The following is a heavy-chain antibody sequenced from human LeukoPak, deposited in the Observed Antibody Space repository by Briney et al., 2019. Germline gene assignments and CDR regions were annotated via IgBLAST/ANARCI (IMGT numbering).Heavy chain of an antibody. CDR2: IYTSGST. D-gene: IGHD6-6*01. CDR1: GGSISSSSYY. J-gene: IGHJ6*03. Sequence: PSETLSLTCTVSGGSISSSSYYWSWIRQPAGKGLEWIGRIYTSGSTNYNPSLKSRVTISVDTSKNQFSLKLSSVTAADTAVYYCARVRNDRVNSSSPYYYYYMDVWGKGTTVTVSS. CDR3: ARVRNDRVNSSSPYYYYYMDV. V-gene: IGHV4-61*02.